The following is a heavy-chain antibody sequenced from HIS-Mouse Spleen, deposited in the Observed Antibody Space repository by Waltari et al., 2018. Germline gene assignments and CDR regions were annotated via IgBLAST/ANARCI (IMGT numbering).Heavy chain of an antibody. CDR1: GYTFTSYG. D-gene: IGHD1-7*01. V-gene: IGHV1-18*01. J-gene: IGHJ3*02. Sequence: QVQLVQSGAEVKKPGASVKVSCKASGYTFTSYGISWVRQAPGQGLEGMGWTSTYNGNTNHAQKLQGRVTMTTATSTSTAYMERGSLRSDDTAVYYCARDTLKTNWNSTGGAFDIWGQGTMVTVSS. CDR2: TSTYNGNT. CDR3: ARDTLKTNWNSTGGAFDI.